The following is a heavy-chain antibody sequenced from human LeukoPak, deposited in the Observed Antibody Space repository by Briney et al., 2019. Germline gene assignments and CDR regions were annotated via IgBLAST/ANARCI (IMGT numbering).Heavy chain of an antibody. Sequence: PGGSLRLPCAASGFTFSSYAMSWVRQAPGKGLDWVSAISGSGGSTYYADSVKGRFTISRDNSKNTLYLQMNSLRAEDTAVYYCAKDRDYVNYFDYWGQGTLVTVSS. D-gene: IGHD4-17*01. CDR2: ISGSGGST. V-gene: IGHV3-23*01. J-gene: IGHJ4*02. CDR3: AKDRDYVNYFDY. CDR1: GFTFSSYA.